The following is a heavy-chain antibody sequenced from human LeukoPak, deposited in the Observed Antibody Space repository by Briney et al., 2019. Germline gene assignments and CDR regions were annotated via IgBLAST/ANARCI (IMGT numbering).Heavy chain of an antibody. CDR2: IYYSGST. Sequence: TLSLTCTVSGGSISSSSYYWSWIRQPPGKGLEWIGYIYYSGSTYYNPSLKSRVTISVDTSKNQFSLKLSSVTAADTAVYYCARGLGGYDSSGYYYSNWFDPWGQGTLVTVSS. D-gene: IGHD3-22*01. CDR1: GGSISSSSYY. CDR3: ARGLGGYDSSGYYYSNWFDP. J-gene: IGHJ5*02. V-gene: IGHV4-30-4*08.